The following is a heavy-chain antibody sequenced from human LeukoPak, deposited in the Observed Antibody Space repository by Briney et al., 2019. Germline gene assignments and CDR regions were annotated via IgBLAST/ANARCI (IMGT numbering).Heavy chain of an antibody. J-gene: IGHJ5*02. V-gene: IGHV1-2*02. CDR1: GYTFTSYD. D-gene: IGHD1-26*01. CDR2: INPNSGGT. CDR3: ARPKVGAPVNWFDP. Sequence: ASVKVSCKASGYTFTSYDINWVRQATGQGLEWMGWINPNSGGTNYAQKFQGRVTMTRDTSISTAYMELRSLRSDDTAVYYCARPKVGAPVNWFDPWGQGTLVTVSS.